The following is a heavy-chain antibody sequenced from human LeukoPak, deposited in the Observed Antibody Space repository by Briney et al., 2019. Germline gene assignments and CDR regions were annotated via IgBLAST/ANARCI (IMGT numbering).Heavy chain of an antibody. CDR3: AKESIDYDMGAFDI. J-gene: IGHJ3*02. CDR2: ISYDGSNK. Sequence: GGSLRLSCAASGFTFSSYAMHWVRQAPGKGLEWVAVISYDGSNKYYADSVKGRFTISRDNSKNTLYLQMNSLRAEDTAVHYCAKESIDYDMGAFDIWGQGTMVTVSS. V-gene: IGHV3-30-3*01. D-gene: IGHD3-9*01. CDR1: GFTFSSYA.